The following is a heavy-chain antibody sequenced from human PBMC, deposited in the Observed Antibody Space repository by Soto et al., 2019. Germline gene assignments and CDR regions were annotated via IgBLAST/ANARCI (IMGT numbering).Heavy chain of an antibody. CDR3: AKAQYSVYEFSLNFDS. CDR1: GFTFSSYA. V-gene: IGHV3-23*01. CDR2: ISGSGGST. D-gene: IGHD5-12*01. J-gene: IGHJ4*02. Sequence: EVQLLESGGGLVQPGGSLRLSCAASGFTFSSYAMTWVRQAPGKGLEWVSGISGSGGSTYYADSVKGRFTISRDNSKNTLYLQMNSLRAEDTAVYYCAKAQYSVYEFSLNFDSWGQGTLVTVSS.